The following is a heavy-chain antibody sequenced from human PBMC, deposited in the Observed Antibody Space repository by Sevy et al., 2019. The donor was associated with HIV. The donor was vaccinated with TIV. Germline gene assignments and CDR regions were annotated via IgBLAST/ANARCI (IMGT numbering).Heavy chain of an antibody. V-gene: IGHV3-30*02. D-gene: IGHD6-6*01. CDR3: VKGDSSSSSDAEAFDI. CDR1: GFTFNTYG. CDR2: IRFDESYK. J-gene: IGHJ3*02. Sequence: GGSLRLSCAASGFTFNTYGLHWVRRAPGKGLEWVAFIRFDESYKYYTDSVKGRFTISRDNSKNTLYLQMNSLRPEDTAVYYCVKGDSSSSSDAEAFDIWGQGTMVTVSS.